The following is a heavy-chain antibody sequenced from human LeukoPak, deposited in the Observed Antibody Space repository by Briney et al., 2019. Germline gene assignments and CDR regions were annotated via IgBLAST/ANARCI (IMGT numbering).Heavy chain of an antibody. Sequence: SETLSLTCTVSGGSLSSYYWSWIRQPPGKGLEWIGEINHSGSTNYNPSLKSRVTISVDTSKNQFSLKLSSVTAADTAVYYCARLCGGDCYSPDYWGQGTLVTVSS. J-gene: IGHJ4*02. D-gene: IGHD2-21*02. CDR2: INHSGST. CDR1: GGSLSSYY. V-gene: IGHV4-34*01. CDR3: ARLCGGDCYSPDY.